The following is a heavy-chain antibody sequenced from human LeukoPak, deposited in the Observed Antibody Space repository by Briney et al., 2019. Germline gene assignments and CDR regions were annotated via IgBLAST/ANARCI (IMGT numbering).Heavy chain of an antibody. J-gene: IGHJ4*02. CDR1: GYTLTELS. CDR2: FDPEDGET. V-gene: IGHV1-24*01. CDR3: ARTNVYYYASSDYYPYFDY. Sequence: ASVKVSCKVSGYTLTELSMHWVRQAPGKGLEWMGGFDPEDGETIYAQKLQGRVTMTTDTSTSTAYMELRSLRSDDTAVYYCARTNVYYYASSDYYPYFDYWAQGTLVTVSS. D-gene: IGHD3-22*01.